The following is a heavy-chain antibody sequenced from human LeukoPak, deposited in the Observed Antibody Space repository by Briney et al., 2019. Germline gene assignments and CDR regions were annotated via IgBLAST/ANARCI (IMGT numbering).Heavy chain of an antibody. J-gene: IGHJ6*03. V-gene: IGHV3-48*03. CDR3: ERYSSSLGKDATDYYYYYMDV. D-gene: IGHD6-13*01. CDR1: GFTFSSYE. CDR2: ISSSGSTI. Sequence: GGSLRLSCAASGFTFSSYEMNWVRQAPGKGLEWVSYISSSGSTIYYADSVKGRFTIFRDNAKNSLYLQMNSLRAGDTAVYYCERYSSSLGKDATDYYYYYMDVWGKGTTVTISS.